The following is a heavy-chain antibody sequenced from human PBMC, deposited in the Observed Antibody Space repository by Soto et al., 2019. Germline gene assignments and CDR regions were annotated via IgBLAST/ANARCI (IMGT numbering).Heavy chain of an antibody. CDR2: ISLGGATV. CDR1: GFTFRNYN. D-gene: IGHD3-3*01. V-gene: IGHV3-48*04. CDR3: AGGITIFGVVIYPSYYYGMDV. Sequence: PGGSLRLSCAASGFTFRNYNMNWVRQAPGKGLEWVAHISLGGATVDYSDSVKGRFTISRDNAKNSLYLQMNSLRAEDTAVYYCAGGITIFGVVIYPSYYYGMDVWGQGTTVTVSS. J-gene: IGHJ6*02.